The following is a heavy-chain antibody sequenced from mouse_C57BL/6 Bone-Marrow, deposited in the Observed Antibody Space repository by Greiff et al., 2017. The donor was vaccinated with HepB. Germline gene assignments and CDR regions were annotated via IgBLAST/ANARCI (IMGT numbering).Heavy chain of an antibody. J-gene: IGHJ1*03. V-gene: IGHV1-72*01. D-gene: IGHD2-3*01. CDR2: IDPNSGGT. CDR3: AREDRYDGYYDWYFDV. Sequence: VKLQQPGAELVKPGASVKLSCKASGYTFTSYWMHWVKQGPGRGLGWIGRIDPNSGGTKYNEKFKSKATLTVDKPSSTAYMQLSSLTSEDSAVYYCAREDRYDGYYDWYFDVWGTGTTVTVSS. CDR1: GYTFTSYW.